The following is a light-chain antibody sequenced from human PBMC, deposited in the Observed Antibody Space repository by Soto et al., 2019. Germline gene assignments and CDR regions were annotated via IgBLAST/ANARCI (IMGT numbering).Light chain of an antibody. CDR3: QQYGSNRT. CDR1: HRVTNY. V-gene: IGKV3-20*01. J-gene: IGKJ1*01. Sequence: EIVITQSPATLSVSPGERATLSCRASHRVTNYLAWYQQKPGQAPRLLIYGASSRATGIPDRFSGSGSGTDFTITISRLEPEDFAVYYYQQYGSNRTFGQGTKVDIK. CDR2: GAS.